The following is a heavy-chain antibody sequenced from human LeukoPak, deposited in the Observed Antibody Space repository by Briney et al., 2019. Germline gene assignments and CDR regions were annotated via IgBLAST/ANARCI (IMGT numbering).Heavy chain of an antibody. CDR1: ASSGSSNY. CDR2: VYSGGST. CDR3: ARGLRTLFYFDF. Sequence: GASRRLSCAASASSGSSNYVSWVRQAPEKGLEWVSIVYSGGSTYYADSVKGRFTISRDTSKNTVYLQMNSLRAEDTAVYYCARGLRTLFYFDFWGQGTLVTVAS. J-gene: IGHJ4*02. V-gene: IGHV3-66*01.